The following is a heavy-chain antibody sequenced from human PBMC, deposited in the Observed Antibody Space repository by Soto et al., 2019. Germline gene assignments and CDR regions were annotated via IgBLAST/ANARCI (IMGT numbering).Heavy chain of an antibody. CDR1: GGSISSGGYS. V-gene: IGHV4-30-2*01. CDR2: IYHSGST. Sequence: QLQLQESGSGLVRPSQTLSLTCAVSGGSISSGGYSWNWIRQPPAKGLEWIGYIYHSGSTLYNPSLKSRVTISVDKSKNQCSLKLTSVTAADTAVYYCARDQREGNWFDPWGQGTLVTVSS. CDR3: ARDQREGNWFDP. J-gene: IGHJ5*02.